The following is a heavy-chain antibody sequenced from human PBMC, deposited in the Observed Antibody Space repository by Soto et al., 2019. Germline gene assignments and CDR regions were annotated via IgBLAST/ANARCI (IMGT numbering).Heavy chain of an antibody. CDR3: ARWRYYDFWSGYQNWFDP. D-gene: IGHD3-3*01. CDR1: GGSFXGXX. Sequence: SETXSLTCAVYGGSFXGXXXSWIRQPPGKGLEWIGEINHSGSTNYNPSLKSRVTISVDTSKNQFSLKLSSVTAADTAVYYCARWRYYDFWSGYQNWFDPWGQGTLVTVSS. CDR2: INHSGST. V-gene: IGHV4-34*01. J-gene: IGHJ5*02.